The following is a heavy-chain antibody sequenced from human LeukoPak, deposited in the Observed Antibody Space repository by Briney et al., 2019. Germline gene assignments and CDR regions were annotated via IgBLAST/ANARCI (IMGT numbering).Heavy chain of an antibody. CDR1: GYSISSGYY. J-gene: IGHJ4*02. CDR2: IYHSGTT. Sequence: AETLSLTCTVSGYSISSGYYWGWIRQPPGKGLEWIGSIYHSGTTYYNPSLKSRVTISVDTSKNQFSLKLSSVTAADTAVYYCARFNSGWSLYYFDYWGQGTLVTVSS. CDR3: ARFNSGWSLYYFDY. V-gene: IGHV4-38-2*02. D-gene: IGHD6-19*01.